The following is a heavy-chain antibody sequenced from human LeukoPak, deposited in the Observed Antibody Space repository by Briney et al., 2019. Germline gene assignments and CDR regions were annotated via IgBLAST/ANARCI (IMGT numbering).Heavy chain of an antibody. V-gene: IGHV3-23*01. D-gene: IGHD3-22*01. CDR2: ISNSDGST. J-gene: IGHJ4*02. CDR1: AFTFSSYA. CDR3: ARHVVAVGFDY. Sequence: GGSLRLSCAASAFTFSSYAMSWVRQAPGKGLEWVSTISNSDGSTYYADSVKGRFTISRDNAKNSLYLQMNSLRAEDTAVYYCARHVVAVGFDYWGQGTLVTVSS.